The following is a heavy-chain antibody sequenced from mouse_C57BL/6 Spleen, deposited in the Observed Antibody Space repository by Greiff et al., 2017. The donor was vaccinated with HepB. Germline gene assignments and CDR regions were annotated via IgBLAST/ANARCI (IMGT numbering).Heavy chain of an antibody. D-gene: IGHD5-1*01. CDR2: ISYDGSN. J-gene: IGHJ3*01. V-gene: IGHV3-6*01. Sequence: EVQLVESGPGLVKPSQSLSLTCSVTGYSITSGYYWNWIRQFPGNKLEWMGYISYDGSNNYNPSLKNRISITRDTSKNQFFLKLNSVTTEDTATYYCARVRVPTSWFAYWGQGTLVTVSA. CDR3: ARVRVPTSWFAY. CDR1: GYSITSGYY.